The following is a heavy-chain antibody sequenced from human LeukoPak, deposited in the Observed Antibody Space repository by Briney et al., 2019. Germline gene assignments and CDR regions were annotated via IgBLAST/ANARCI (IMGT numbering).Heavy chain of an antibody. V-gene: IGHV1-2*02. CDR2: INPNSGGT. CDR3: ARAPSYGSGSYYYYYYYMDV. J-gene: IGHJ6*03. D-gene: IGHD3-10*01. CDR1: GYTFTGYY. Sequence: GASVKVSCKASGYTFTGYYMHWVRQAPGQGLEWMGWINPNSGGTNYAQKFQGRVTMTRDTSISTAYMELSRLRSDDTAVYYCARAPSYGSGSYYYYYYYMDVWGKGTTVTIS.